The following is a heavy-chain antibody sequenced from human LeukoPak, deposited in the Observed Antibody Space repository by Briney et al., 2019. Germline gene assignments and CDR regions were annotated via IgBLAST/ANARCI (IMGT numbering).Heavy chain of an antibody. Sequence: SETLSLTCTVSGGSISSCSYYWGWIRQPPGKGLEWIGSIYYSGSTYYNPSLKSRVTISVDTSKNQFSLKLSSVTAADTAVYYCARLGSISLDYWGQGTLVTVSS. D-gene: IGHD6-6*01. V-gene: IGHV4-39*01. CDR2: IYYSGST. CDR1: GGSISSCSYY. J-gene: IGHJ4*02. CDR3: ARLGSISLDY.